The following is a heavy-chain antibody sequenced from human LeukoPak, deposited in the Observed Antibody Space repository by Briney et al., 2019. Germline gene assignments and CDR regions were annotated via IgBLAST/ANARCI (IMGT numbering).Heavy chain of an antibody. CDR1: GFTFSSSD. V-gene: IGHV3-30*18. Sequence: GGSLRLSCAASGFTFSSSDMHWVRQAPGKGLEWVAVISYDATNKYYADSVKGRFTPSRDNSKNTLYLQTNTLRDEDTAVYYCAKASSNYFYYFEYWGQGTLVTVSS. D-gene: IGHD2/OR15-2a*01. CDR3: AKASSNYFYYFEY. CDR2: ISYDATNK. J-gene: IGHJ4*02.